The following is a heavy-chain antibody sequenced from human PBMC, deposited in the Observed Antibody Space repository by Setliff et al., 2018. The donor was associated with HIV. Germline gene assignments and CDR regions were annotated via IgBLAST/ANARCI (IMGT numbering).Heavy chain of an antibody. V-gene: IGHV1-18*01. D-gene: IGHD3-22*01. CDR1: GYTFTSYD. CDR2: ISAYNGNT. J-gene: IGHJ6*02. Sequence: ASVKVSCKASGYTFTSYDISWVRQAPGQGLEWMGWISAYNGNTNYAQKLQGRVTMTTDTSTSTAYMELRSLRSDDTAVYYCAREIGDYYDSSGYYPPTDYYYGMNVWGQGTTVTVSS. CDR3: AREIGDYYDSSGYYPPTDYYYGMNV.